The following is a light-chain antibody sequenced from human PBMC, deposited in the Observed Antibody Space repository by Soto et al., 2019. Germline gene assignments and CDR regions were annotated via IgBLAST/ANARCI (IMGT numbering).Light chain of an antibody. V-gene: IGLV2-23*01. CDR3: CSYVSSKTYL. CDR1: NSDIGSYNL. CDR2: EGI. J-gene: IGLJ1*01. Sequence: QSVLTQPASVSGSPGQSITISCTGTNSDIGSYNLVSWYQQHPGKAPKLMIYEGIKRPSGLSNRFSGSKSGNTASLTISGLQSEDEADYYCCSYVSSKTYLFGTGTKLTVL.